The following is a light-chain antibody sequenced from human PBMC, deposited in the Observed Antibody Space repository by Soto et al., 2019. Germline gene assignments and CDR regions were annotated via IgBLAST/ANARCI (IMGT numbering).Light chain of an antibody. CDR2: DAS. J-gene: IGKJ4*01. Sequence: EIVMTQSPATLSVSPGERATLSCRASQSVSSYLAWYQQKPGQAPRLLIYDASNTATGIPARFSGSGSGTDFTLTISLQEPEDFAVYCYQQRSNWPLTFGGGTKVDIK. CDR3: QQRSNWPLT. CDR1: QSVSSY. V-gene: IGKV3-11*01.